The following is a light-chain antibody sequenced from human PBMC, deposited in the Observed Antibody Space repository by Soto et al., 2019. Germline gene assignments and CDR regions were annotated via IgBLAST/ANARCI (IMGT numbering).Light chain of an antibody. CDR2: DIS. Sequence: VLTQSPATVSLSPGERAILSCRASQGVACSLAWYQQKPGQAPRLLIYDISTRAAAIPARFSGSGSGTDFTLTVSSLEPEDFALYYCQQRSNRITFGQRTRLEI. CDR3: QQRSNRIT. J-gene: IGKJ5*01. V-gene: IGKV3-11*01. CDR1: QGVACS.